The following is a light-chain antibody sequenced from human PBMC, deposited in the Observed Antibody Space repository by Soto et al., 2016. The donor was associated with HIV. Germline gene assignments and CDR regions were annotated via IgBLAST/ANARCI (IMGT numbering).Light chain of an antibody. CDR1: QNLVHSNGNTY. J-gene: IGKJ2*01. CDR3: MAGSYSKI. Sequence: DVVVTQSPLSLPVTLGQPASISCRSSQNLVHSNGNTYLTWFQQRPGQSPRRLIYKVSKRDSGVPDRFSGSGSGTDSTLEISRVEAGDVGVYYCMAGSYSKIFGQGTKLEI. V-gene: IGKV2-30*02. CDR2: KVS.